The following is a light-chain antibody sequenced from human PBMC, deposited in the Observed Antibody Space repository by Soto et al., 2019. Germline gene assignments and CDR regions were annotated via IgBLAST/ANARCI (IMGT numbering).Light chain of an antibody. Sequence: EIVLTQSPGPLSLSPGERATLSCRASQSVSSSYLAWYQQKPGQAPRLLIYGASSRATGIPDRFSGSGSGTYFTLTISRLEPEDFAVYYCQQRSFWPLFTCGQGTRLEIK. CDR1: QSVSSSY. CDR3: QQRSFWPLFT. CDR2: GAS. V-gene: IGKV3-20*01. J-gene: IGKJ2*01.